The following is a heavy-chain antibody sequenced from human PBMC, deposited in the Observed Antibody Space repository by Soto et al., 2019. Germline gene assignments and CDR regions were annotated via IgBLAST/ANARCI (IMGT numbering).Heavy chain of an antibody. CDR1: GFTFSDYW. CDR2: INIDGSST. Sequence: PGGSLRLSCAASGFTFSDYWMFWVRQAPGKGLVWVSRINIDGSSTTYADSVKGRFTISRDNAKNTLYLQMNSLRGEDTAVYYCAYPRNYYQYALDVWGQGTTVTVSS. CDR3: AYPRNYYQYALDV. V-gene: IGHV3-74*01. J-gene: IGHJ6*02.